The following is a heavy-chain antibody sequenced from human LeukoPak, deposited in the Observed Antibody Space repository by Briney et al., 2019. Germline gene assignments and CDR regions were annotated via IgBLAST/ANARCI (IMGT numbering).Heavy chain of an antibody. CDR3: ARDMYYYDSSGYFRFDY. D-gene: IGHD3-22*01. CDR1: GGSIDTSDYY. V-gene: IGHV4-39*07. Sequence: SETLSLTCTISGGSIDTSDYYWGWIRQPPGKGLEWVGSIYFSGSTYYNPSLKSRVTISVDTSKNQFSLKLSSVTAADTAVYYCARDMYYYDSSGYFRFDYWGQGTLVTVSS. J-gene: IGHJ4*02. CDR2: IYFSGST.